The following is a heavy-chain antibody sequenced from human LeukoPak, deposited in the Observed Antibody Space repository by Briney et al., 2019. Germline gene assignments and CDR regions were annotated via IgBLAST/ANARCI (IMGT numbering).Heavy chain of an antibody. V-gene: IGHV3-11*01. CDR1: GFTFTDFY. CDR3: ARVLLPLYGMDV. D-gene: IGHD3-22*01. CDR2: ISISGTTI. J-gene: IGHJ6*02. Sequence: EVSLRLSCAASGFTFTDFYMSWIRQAPGKGLEWVSYISISGTTIYYADSVKGRFTFSRDNAKNSLYLQMNSLRAEDTAVYYCARVLLPLYGMDVWGQGTTVTVSS.